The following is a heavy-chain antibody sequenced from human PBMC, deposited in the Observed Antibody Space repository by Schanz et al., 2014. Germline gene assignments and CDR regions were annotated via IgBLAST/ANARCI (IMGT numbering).Heavy chain of an antibody. CDR2: ISGTGGDDT. Sequence: EVQLLESGGGLVQPGGSLRLSCAVSGFIVRSNYMTWVRQARGKGLEWVSSISGTGGDDTYYADSVKGRFTISRDNSKNTLFLQMNSLRVEDSAIYYCAKDISDTSGKDDYWGQGTLVTVSS. J-gene: IGHJ4*02. D-gene: IGHD3-22*01. V-gene: IGHV3-23*01. CDR1: GFIVRSNY. CDR3: AKDISDTSGKDDY.